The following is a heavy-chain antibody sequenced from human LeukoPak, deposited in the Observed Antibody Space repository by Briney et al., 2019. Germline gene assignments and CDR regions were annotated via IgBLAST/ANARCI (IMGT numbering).Heavy chain of an antibody. CDR1: GFTFSSNH. CDR3: AKDCDDYGDPDAFDI. V-gene: IGHV3-53*01. D-gene: IGHD4-17*01. Sequence: GGSLRLSCAASGFTFSSNHMSWVRQAPGKGLEWVSVIYSGGNTYYADSVKGRFTISRDSSKNTLYLQMNSLRAEDTAVYYCAKDCDDYGDPDAFDIWGQGAMVTVSS. CDR2: IYSGGNT. J-gene: IGHJ3*02.